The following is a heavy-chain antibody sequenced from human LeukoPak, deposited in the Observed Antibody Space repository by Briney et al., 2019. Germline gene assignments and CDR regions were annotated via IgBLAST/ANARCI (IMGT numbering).Heavy chain of an antibody. Sequence: SETLSLTCTVSGGSISSGDYYWSWIRQPPGKGLEWIGYIYYSGSTYYNPSLKSRVTISVDTSKNQFSLKLSSVTAADTAVYYCASSSTPGAFDIWGQGTMVTVSS. CDR2: IYYSGST. J-gene: IGHJ3*02. D-gene: IGHD1-14*01. V-gene: IGHV4-30-4*08. CDR1: GGSISSGDYY. CDR3: ASSSTPGAFDI.